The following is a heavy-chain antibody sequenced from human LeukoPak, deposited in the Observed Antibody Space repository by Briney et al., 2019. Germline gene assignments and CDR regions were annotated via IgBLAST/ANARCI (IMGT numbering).Heavy chain of an antibody. CDR1: GDSITSYY. J-gene: IGHJ4*02. Sequence: SETLTLTCTVSGDSITSYYWSWIRQPPGEGLEWIGYIYYSGSTSYNPSVKSRVTMSIDTSKNQFSLQLTAVTAADTAVYYCARDSGYGSATCWGQGTLVTVSS. V-gene: IGHV4-59*01. D-gene: IGHD3-10*01. CDR3: ARDSGYGSATC. CDR2: IYYSGST.